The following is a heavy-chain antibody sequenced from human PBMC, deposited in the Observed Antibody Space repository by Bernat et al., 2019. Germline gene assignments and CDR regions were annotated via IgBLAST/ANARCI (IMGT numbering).Heavy chain of an antibody. Sequence: EVQLVETGGVLIQPGGSLRFSCAAPGFTVSSNYMSWVRQAPGTGLEWVPVIHSGGSKYYADSVEGRFTISRDNSKNTLYLEMNSLGGGDDAWLYCATPRAGYFCYGNGVWGQGATGTVSS. V-gene: IGHV3-53*02. D-gene: IGHD6-19*01. CDR1: GFTVSSNY. J-gene: IGHJ6*01. CDR3: ATPRAGYFCYGNGV. CDR2: IHSGGSK.